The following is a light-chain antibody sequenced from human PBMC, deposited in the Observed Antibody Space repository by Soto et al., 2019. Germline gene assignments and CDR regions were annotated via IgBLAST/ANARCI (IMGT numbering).Light chain of an antibody. J-gene: IGKJ1*01. Sequence: EIVVTQSAGTLSLSPGERATLSCRASQSVSSSYLAWYQQKPGQAPRLPIYGTSSRATGIPDRFSGSGSGTDFTLTISRLEPEDFAVYYCQQYGSSRTWTFGQGTKVEIK. CDR2: GTS. V-gene: IGKV3-20*01. CDR3: QQYGSSRTWT. CDR1: QSVSSSY.